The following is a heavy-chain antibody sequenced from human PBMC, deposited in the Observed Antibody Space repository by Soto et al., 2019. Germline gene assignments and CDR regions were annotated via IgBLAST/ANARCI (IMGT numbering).Heavy chain of an antibody. V-gene: IGHV1-69*13. Sequence: SVKVSCKASGGTFSSYAISWVRQAPGQGLEWMGGIIPIFSTANYAQKFQGRVTITADESTSTAYMELSSLRSEDTAVYYCARTGYCSGGSCYWEDYYYYGMDVWGQGTTVTVSS. D-gene: IGHD2-15*01. J-gene: IGHJ6*02. CDR2: IIPIFSTA. CDR1: GGTFSSYA. CDR3: ARTGYCSGGSCYWEDYYYYGMDV.